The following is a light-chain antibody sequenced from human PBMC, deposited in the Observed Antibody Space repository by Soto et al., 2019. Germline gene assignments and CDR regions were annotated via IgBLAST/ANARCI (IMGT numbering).Light chain of an antibody. CDR2: GAS. CDR3: QQYRSPPLI. J-gene: IGKJ4*01. Sequence: EIVLTQSPGTLSLSPGERATLSCRASQSVSSSFLAWNQQKPGQAPRLLIYGASSRATGIPDRFSGSGSGTTFTPPITRRGLEVFAVYYCQQYRSPPLIFGGGTKVEIK. CDR1: QSVSSSF. V-gene: IGKV3-20*01.